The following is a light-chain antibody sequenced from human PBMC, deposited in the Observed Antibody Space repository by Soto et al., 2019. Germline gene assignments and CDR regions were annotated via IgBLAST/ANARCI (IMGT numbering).Light chain of an antibody. CDR2: AAS. CDR3: LQDYSRLT. V-gene: IGKV1-6*02. J-gene: IGKJ4*01. Sequence: AIAMTQSPSSLSASVGDRVTITCRASQGVGSDLAWYQQRPGKAPKLLIYAASNFQSGVPSRFSGSGSGTDFTLTISSLQPEDSAVYYCLQDYSRLTFGGGTKVEIK. CDR1: QGVGSD.